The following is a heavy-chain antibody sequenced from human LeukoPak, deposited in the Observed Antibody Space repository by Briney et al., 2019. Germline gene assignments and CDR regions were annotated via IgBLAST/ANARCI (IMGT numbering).Heavy chain of an antibody. J-gene: IGHJ6*03. Sequence: PEGSLRLSCAASGFTFSSYWMSWVRQAPGKGLEWVANIKQDGSEKYYVDSVKGRFTISRDNAKNSLYLQMNSLRAEGTAVYYCARKHSGGVVAYYYYYYYVDVWGKGTTVTVSS. CDR1: GFTFSSYW. CDR3: ARKHSGGVVAYYYYYYYVDV. V-gene: IGHV3-7*01. D-gene: IGHD4-23*01. CDR2: IKQDGSEK.